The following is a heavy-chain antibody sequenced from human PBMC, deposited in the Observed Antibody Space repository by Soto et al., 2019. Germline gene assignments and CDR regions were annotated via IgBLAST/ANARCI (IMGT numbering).Heavy chain of an antibody. J-gene: IGHJ4*02. V-gene: IGHV4-59*08. CDR2: IYYSGST. D-gene: IGHD1-26*01. CDR3: ARIGVGSSRPYFDY. Sequence: SETLSLTCTVSGGSISSYYWSWIRQPPGKGLEWIGYIYYSGSTNYNPSLKSRVTISVDTSKNQFSLKLSSVTAADTAVYYCARIGVGSSRPYFDYWGQGTLVTVSS. CDR1: GGSISSYY.